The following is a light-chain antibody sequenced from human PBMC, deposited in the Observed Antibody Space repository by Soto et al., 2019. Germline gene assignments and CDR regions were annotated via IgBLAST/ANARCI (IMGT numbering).Light chain of an antibody. J-gene: IGKJ4*01. CDR1: QSVLYSSNNKNY. CDR2: WAS. CDR3: QQYHSTPT. Sequence: DIVMTQSPDSLAVSLGERATINCKSSQSVLYSSNNKNYLAWYQQKPGQPPKLLIYWASTRESGVPDRFSGSGSGTDFTLTIGSLQAEDVAVYYCQQYHSTPTFGGGTKVEIK. V-gene: IGKV4-1*01.